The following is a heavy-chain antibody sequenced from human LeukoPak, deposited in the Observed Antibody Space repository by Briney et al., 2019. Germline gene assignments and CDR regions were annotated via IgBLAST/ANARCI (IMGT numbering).Heavy chain of an antibody. V-gene: IGHV4-34*01. Sequence: GSLRLSCAVSGITFSSYAMSWVRQAPGKGLEWIGEINHSGSTNYNPSLKSRVTISVDTSKIQFSLRLTSVTAADTALYYCARPTTVTTHYFQHWGQGTLVTVSS. CDR2: INHSGST. J-gene: IGHJ1*01. CDR3: ARPTTVTTHYFQH. CDR1: GITFSSYA. D-gene: IGHD4-17*01.